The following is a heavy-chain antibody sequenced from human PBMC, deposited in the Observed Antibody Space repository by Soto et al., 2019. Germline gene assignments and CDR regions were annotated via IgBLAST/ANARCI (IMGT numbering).Heavy chain of an antibody. Sequence: GGSLRLSSAASGFTFSNAWMSWVRQAPGKGLEWVGRIKSKTDGGTTDYAAPVKGRFTISRDDSKNTLYLQMNSLKTEDTAVYYCTTAGLRFLEWLLYHWGQGTLVTVSS. J-gene: IGHJ5*02. V-gene: IGHV3-15*01. CDR1: GFTFSNAW. CDR3: TTAGLRFLEWLLYH. CDR2: IKSKTDGGTT. D-gene: IGHD3-3*01.